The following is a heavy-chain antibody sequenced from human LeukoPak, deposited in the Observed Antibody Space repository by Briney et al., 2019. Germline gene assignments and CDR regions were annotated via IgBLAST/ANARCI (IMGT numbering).Heavy chain of an antibody. D-gene: IGHD6-13*01. CDR2: INHSGST. V-gene: IGHV4-34*01. Sequence: PSETLSLTCAVHGGSFSGYYWSWIRQPPGKGLEWIGEINHSGSTNYNPSLKSRVTISVDTSKNQFSLKLSSVTAADTAVYYCARAVGYSSSWYGRRDFDYWGQGTLVTVSS. CDR1: GGSFSGYY. J-gene: IGHJ4*02. CDR3: ARAVGYSSSWYGRRDFDY.